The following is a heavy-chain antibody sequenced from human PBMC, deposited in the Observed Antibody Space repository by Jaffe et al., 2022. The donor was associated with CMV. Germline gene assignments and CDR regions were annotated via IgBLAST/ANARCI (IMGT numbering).Heavy chain of an antibody. J-gene: IGHJ4*02. Sequence: QVQLVQSGAEVKKPGASVKVSCKASGYTFTSYYMHWVRQAPGQGLEWMGIINPSGGSTSYAQKFQGRVTMTRDTSTSTVYMELSSLRSEDTAVYYCAIVAATVTQFDYWGQGTLVTVSS. CDR3: AIVAATVTQFDY. CDR2: INPSGGST. CDR1: GYTFTSYY. D-gene: IGHD4-17*01. V-gene: IGHV1-46*01.